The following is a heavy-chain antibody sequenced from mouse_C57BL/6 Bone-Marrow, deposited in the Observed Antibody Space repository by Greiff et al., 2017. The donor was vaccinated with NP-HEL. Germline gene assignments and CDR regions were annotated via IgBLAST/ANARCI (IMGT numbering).Heavy chain of an antibody. CDR3: TREPNWAYFDY. Sequence: VQLQQSGTVLARPGASVKMSCKTSGYTFTSYWMHWVKQRPGQGLEWIGAIYPGNSDTSYNQKFKGKAKLTAVTSASTAYMELSSLTNEDAAVYYCTREPNWAYFDYWGQGTTLTVSS. J-gene: IGHJ2*01. CDR2: IYPGNSDT. D-gene: IGHD4-1*01. V-gene: IGHV1-5*01. CDR1: GYTFTSYW.